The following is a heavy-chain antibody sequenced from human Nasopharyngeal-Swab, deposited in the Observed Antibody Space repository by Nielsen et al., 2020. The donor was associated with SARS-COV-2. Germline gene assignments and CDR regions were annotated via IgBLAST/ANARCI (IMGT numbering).Heavy chain of an antibody. V-gene: IGHV4-34*01. CDR3: ARGNGAFDY. Sequence: SETLSLTCALYGGSFSGYYWSWIRQPPGKGLEWIGEINHSGSTNYNPSLKSRVTISVDTSKNQFSLKLSSVTAADTAVYYCARGNGAFDYWGQGTLVTVSS. CDR2: INHSGST. CDR1: GGSFSGYY. J-gene: IGHJ4*02. D-gene: IGHD4-17*01.